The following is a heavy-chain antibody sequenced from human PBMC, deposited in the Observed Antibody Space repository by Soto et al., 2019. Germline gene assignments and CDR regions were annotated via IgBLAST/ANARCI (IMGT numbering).Heavy chain of an antibody. D-gene: IGHD2-15*01. Sequence: PGGSLRLSCAASGFTFSSYGMHWVRQAPGKGLEWVAVIWYDGSNKYYADSVKGRFTIPRDNSKNTLYLQMNSLRAEDTAVYYCARDLVVVASASYYYGMDVWGQGTTVTVSS. CDR2: IWYDGSNK. CDR1: GFTFSSYG. CDR3: ARDLVVVASASYYYGMDV. J-gene: IGHJ6*02. V-gene: IGHV3-33*01.